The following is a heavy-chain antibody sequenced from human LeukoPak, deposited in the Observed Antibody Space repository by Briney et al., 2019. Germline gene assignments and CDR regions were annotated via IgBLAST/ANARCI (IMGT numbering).Heavy chain of an antibody. CDR3: AKDLDYTTYGYYFYY. Sequence: GGSLRLSCTPSGFTSSSYAMNCVREAPGEGREWGSGIGAGGNFTYYADCVKGRFTISRDNSRNTLYLQMNSLRADDTAVYYCAKDLDYTTYGYYFYYWGPGTLVTVSS. D-gene: IGHD4-11*01. V-gene: IGHV3-23*01. J-gene: IGHJ4*02. CDR2: IGAGGNFT. CDR1: GFTSSSYA.